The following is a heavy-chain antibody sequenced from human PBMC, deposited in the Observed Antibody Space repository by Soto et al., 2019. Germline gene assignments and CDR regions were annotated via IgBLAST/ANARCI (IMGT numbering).Heavy chain of an antibody. CDR3: ARSTGVGATPLDAFDI. CDR1: GYTFTGYY. Sequence: APVKVSCKASGYTFTGYYMHWVRQAPGQGLEWMGRINPSSGSTNYAQKFQGRVTMTRDTSTSTVYMELSSLRSEDTALYYCARSTGVGATPLDAFDIWGQGSMVTVSS. CDR2: INPSSGST. D-gene: IGHD1-26*01. J-gene: IGHJ3*02. V-gene: IGHV1-46*01.